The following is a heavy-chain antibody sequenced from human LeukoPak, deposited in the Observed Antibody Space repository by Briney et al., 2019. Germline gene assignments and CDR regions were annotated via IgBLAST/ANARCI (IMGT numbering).Heavy chain of an antibody. J-gene: IGHJ5*02. Sequence: SETLSLTCTVSGYSISSGYYWSWIRQPPGKGLEWIGEINHSGSTNYNPSLKSRVTISVDTSKNQFSLKLSSVTAADTAVYYCARGRTITMVRGPIITWGQGTLVTVSS. D-gene: IGHD3-10*01. CDR1: GYSISSGYY. CDR3: ARGRTITMVRGPIIT. CDR2: INHSGST. V-gene: IGHV4-38-2*02.